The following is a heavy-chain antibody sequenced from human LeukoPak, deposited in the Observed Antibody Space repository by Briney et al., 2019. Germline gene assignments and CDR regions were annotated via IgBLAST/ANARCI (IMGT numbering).Heavy chain of an antibody. CDR3: ARSYGDYVHGAFDI. J-gene: IGHJ3*02. CDR2: INPIFGTA. D-gene: IGHD4-17*01. V-gene: IGHV1-69*13. CDR1: GGTFSSYA. Sequence: GASVKVSCKASGGTFSSYAISWVRQAPGQGLEWMGGINPIFGTANYAQKFQGRVTITADESTSTAYMELSSLRSEDTAVYYCARSYGDYVHGAFDIWGQGTMVTVSS.